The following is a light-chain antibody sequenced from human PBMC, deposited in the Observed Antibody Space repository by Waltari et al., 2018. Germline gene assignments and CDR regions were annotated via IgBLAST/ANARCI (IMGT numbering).Light chain of an antibody. CDR1: HSVSVN. V-gene: IGKV3D-15*01. CDR2: GAF. CDR3: QQYDKWPGS. J-gene: IGKJ2*01. Sequence: EIVVTQSPLTLSVSPGERVTLSCRASHSVSVNLAWYQQKPGQAPRLLIFGAFTRATGSPARFSGIGSGTDFTLTISNMQSEDFAVYYCQQYDKWPGSFGQGTKLEIK.